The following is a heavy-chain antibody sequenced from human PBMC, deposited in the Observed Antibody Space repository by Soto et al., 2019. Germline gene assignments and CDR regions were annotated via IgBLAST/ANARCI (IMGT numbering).Heavy chain of an antibody. V-gene: IGHV3-53*04. Sequence: EVQLVESGGGLVQPGGSLRLSCAASGFTVSSNYMSWVRQAPGKGLEWVSVIYSGGSTYYADSVKGRFTISRHNSKNTLYLQMNSLRAEDTAVYYCARESRYCNNGVCYYEAFDIWGQGTMVTVSS. CDR3: ARESRYCNNGVCYYEAFDI. J-gene: IGHJ3*02. CDR2: IYSGGST. CDR1: GFTVSSNY. D-gene: IGHD2-8*01.